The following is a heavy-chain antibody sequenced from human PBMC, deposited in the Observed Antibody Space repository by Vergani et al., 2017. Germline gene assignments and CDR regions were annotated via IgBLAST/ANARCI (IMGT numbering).Heavy chain of an antibody. V-gene: IGHV3-7*01. D-gene: IGHD6-19*01. CDR2: IKQDGSEK. CDR3: ARDRGSGWKHDC. J-gene: IGHJ4*02. CDR1: GFTFSNYW. Sequence: EVQLVESGGGLVQPGGSLRLSCAASGFTFSNYWMTWVRQAPGKGLEWVANIKQDGSEKYYVDSVKGRFTISRDNVKNSLYLQLNSLRAEDTAVYYCARDRGSGWKHDCWGQGTLVTVSS.